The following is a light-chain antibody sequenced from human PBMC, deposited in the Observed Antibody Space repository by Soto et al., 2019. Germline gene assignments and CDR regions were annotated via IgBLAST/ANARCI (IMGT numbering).Light chain of an antibody. CDR3: QQYSTWPSGT. CDR1: QSVSSH. V-gene: IGKV3-15*01. CDR2: GAS. Sequence: EIVMTQSPATLSVSPGERATLSCWASQSVSSHLAWYQQKPGQAPRLLIYGASTRATGIPARFIGSGSGTDFTLTISRLQAEDFAVYYCQQYSTWPSGTFGQGTKLEIK. J-gene: IGKJ2*01.